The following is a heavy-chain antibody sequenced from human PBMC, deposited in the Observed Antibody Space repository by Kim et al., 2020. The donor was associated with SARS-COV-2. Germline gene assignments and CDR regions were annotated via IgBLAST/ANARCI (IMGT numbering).Heavy chain of an antibody. CDR2: VGADGRGI. D-gene: IGHD3-16*01. J-gene: IGHJ4*02. CDR1: QFYIGSSS. V-gene: IGHV3-23*01. CDR3: VKGGWGSIFDY. Sequence: EGSLRLSCSASQFYIGSSSMSWVRQAPGKGLEWVSVVGADGRGIYYTNSVKGRFTISRDNSKNTLYLQMSSLRAEDTAVYYCVKGGWGSIFDYWGQGTLVTVSS.